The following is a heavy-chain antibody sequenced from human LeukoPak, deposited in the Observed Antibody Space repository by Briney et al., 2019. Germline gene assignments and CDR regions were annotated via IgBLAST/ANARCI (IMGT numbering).Heavy chain of an antibody. J-gene: IGHJ1*01. CDR2: IKHSGST. CDR3: ARVLKADGKIQGYFQH. V-gene: IGHV4-34*01. D-gene: IGHD1-14*01. CDR1: GGSFSGYY. Sequence: SETLSLTCSVYGGSFSGYYWSWIRQPPGKGLEWIGEIKHSGSTNYNPSLKSRVTISVDTSKNQFSLKLSSVTAADTAVYYCARVLKADGKIQGYFQHWGQGTLVTVSS.